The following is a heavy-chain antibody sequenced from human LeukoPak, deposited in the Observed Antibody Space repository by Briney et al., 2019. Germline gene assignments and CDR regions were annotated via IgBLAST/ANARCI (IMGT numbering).Heavy chain of an antibody. CDR2: ISSSSSYI. J-gene: IGHJ5*02. D-gene: IGHD3-10*01. CDR3: ARSPEPRYYYGSGSYYNWFDP. CDR1: GFTFSSYS. V-gene: IGHV3-21*01. Sequence: PGGSLRLSCAASGFTFSSYSMNWVRQAPGKGLEWVSSISSSSSYIYYADSVKGRFTISRDNAKNSLYLQMNSLRAEDTAVYYCARSPEPRYYYGSGSYYNWFDPWGQGTLVTVSS.